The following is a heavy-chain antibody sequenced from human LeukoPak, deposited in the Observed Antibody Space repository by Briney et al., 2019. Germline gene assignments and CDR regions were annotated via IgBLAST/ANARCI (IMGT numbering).Heavy chain of an antibody. CDR1: GYTFTSYD. Sequence: GASVKVSCKASGYTFTSYDINWVRQATGQGLEWMGWMNPNSGNTGYAQKFQGRVTMTRNTSISTAYMELSSLRSEDTAVYYCASTRGYSGYDGGVEAFDIWGQGTMVTVSS. V-gene: IGHV1-8*01. CDR3: ASTRGYSGYDGGVEAFDI. J-gene: IGHJ3*02. CDR2: MNPNSGNT. D-gene: IGHD5-12*01.